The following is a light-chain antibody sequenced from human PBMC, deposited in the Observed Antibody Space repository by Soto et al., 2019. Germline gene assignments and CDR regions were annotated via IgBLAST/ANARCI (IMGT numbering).Light chain of an antibody. V-gene: IGKV3-15*01. CDR1: QSVSSN. Sequence: EIVLTQSPATLSVSPGERATLSCRASQSVSSNLAWFQQKAGQAPRLLIYGASTRATGIPARFSGSGSGTEFTLTISSLQSEDFAVYYCQQYNNWPPYTFGQGTKLETK. CDR3: QQYNNWPPYT. J-gene: IGKJ2*01. CDR2: GAS.